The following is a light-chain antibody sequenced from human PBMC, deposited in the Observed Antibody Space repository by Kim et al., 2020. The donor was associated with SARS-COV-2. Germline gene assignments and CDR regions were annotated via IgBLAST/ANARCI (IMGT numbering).Light chain of an antibody. CDR2: GAS. J-gene: IGKJ1*01. Sequence: SPAERASRACTARQSVNSNPLAWDQHKPGQAPRLPVLGASSRATGIPDRFSGSGSATEFTLTISRLEPEDSAVYYCQQYRGLPRTIGQGTKVDIK. CDR3: QQYRGLPRT. CDR1: QSVNSNP. V-gene: IGKV3-20*01.